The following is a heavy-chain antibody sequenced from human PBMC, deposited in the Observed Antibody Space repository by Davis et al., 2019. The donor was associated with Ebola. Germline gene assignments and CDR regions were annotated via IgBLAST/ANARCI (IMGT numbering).Heavy chain of an antibody. CDR2: ISSSSSFI. Sequence: GESLKISCAASGFTFSSYSMNWVRQAPGQGLEWVSSISSSSSFIDYADSMKGRFTISRDNAKNSLYLKMNSLRAEDTAVYYCARDLGSGFDFDFWGQGTLVTVSS. D-gene: IGHD3-10*01. V-gene: IGHV3-21*01. CDR1: GFTFSSYS. J-gene: IGHJ4*02. CDR3: ARDLGSGFDFDF.